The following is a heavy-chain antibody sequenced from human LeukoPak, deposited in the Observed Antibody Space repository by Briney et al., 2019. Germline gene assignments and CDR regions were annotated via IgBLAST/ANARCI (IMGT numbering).Heavy chain of an antibody. V-gene: IGHV1-8*01. CDR1: GYTFTSYD. CDR3: ARDSYRTRNYNWFDP. CDR2: MNPNRGNT. D-gene: IGHD1-7*01. Sequence: ASVKVSCKASGYTFTSYDINWVRQATGQGLEWMVWMNPNRGNTGYAQKFQGRVTMTRNTSISTAYMDLSSLRSEDTAVYYCARDSYRTRNYNWFDPWGQGTLVTVSS. J-gene: IGHJ5*02.